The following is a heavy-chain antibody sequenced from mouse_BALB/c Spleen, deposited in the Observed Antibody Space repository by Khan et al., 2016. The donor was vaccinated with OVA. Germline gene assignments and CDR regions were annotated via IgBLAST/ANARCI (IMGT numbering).Heavy chain of an antibody. J-gene: IGHJ3*01. CDR3: VREGAYQRADGWVAY. CDR2: INPSNDYT. V-gene: IGHV1-4*01. Sequence: LQQSGAELARPGASVKMSCKASGYTFTSYTMNWVKQRPGQGLEWIGYINPSNDYTNYNQNFKDKATLIVDKSSSTAYMQLSSLTSEDSSVYYCVREGAYQRADGWVAYWGQGTLVTVSA. CDR1: GYTFTSYT. D-gene: IGHD3-3*01.